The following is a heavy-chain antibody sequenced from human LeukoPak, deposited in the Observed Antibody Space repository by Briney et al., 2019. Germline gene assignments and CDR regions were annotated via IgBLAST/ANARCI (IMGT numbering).Heavy chain of an antibody. V-gene: IGHV3-30*18. D-gene: IGHD6-13*01. CDR3: AKDSSTWYAHQVDY. CDR1: GFTFSGYG. CDR2: ISYDGSNK. Sequence: GGSLRLSCAASGFTFSGYGMHWVRQAPGKGLEWVAVISYDGSNKYYADSVKGRFTISRDNSKNTLYLQMNSLSAEDTAVYYCAKDSSTWYAHQVDYWGQGTLVTVSS. J-gene: IGHJ4*02.